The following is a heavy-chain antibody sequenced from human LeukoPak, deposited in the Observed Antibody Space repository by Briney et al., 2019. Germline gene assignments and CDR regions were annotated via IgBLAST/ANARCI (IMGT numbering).Heavy chain of an antibody. CDR1: GGSISSYY. CDR2: IYYSGST. J-gene: IGHJ4*02. D-gene: IGHD6-13*01. V-gene: IGHV4-59*01. CDR3: ARGRYSSSWLDLDY. Sequence: NPSETLSLTCTVSGGSISSYYWSWIRQPPGKGLEWIGYIYYSGSTNYNPSLKSRVTISVDTSKNQFSLKLSSVTAADTAVYYCARGRYSSSWLDLDYWGQGTLVTVSS.